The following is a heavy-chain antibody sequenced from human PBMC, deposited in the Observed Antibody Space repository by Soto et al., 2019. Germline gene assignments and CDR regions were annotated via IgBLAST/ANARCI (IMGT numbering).Heavy chain of an antibody. J-gene: IGHJ4*02. CDR2: IDTSSTKI. CDR1: GYTLSAYC. D-gene: IGHD3-3*01. V-gene: IGHV3-11*01. Sequence: GGSLRLSCAASGYTLSAYCMSWIRQAPGKWLEWISYIDTSSTKIYYADSVKGRFTISRDNAKNSLYLEMNSPRDEDTAVYYCASHYDMWSGYLSPVDYWGQGTLVTVSS. CDR3: ASHYDMWSGYLSPVDY.